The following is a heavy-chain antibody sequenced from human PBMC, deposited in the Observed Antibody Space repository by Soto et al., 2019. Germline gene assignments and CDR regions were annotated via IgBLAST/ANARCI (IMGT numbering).Heavy chain of an antibody. CDR2: IYYSGST. CDR1: GGSISSYY. J-gene: IGHJ4*02. CDR3: ARDLGYDLDY. V-gene: IGHV4-59*01. D-gene: IGHD5-18*01. Sequence: SETLSLTCTVSGGSISSYYWSWIRQPPGKGLEWIGYIYYSGSTNYNPSLKSRVTISVDTSKNQFSLKLSSVTAADTAVYYCARDLGYDLDYWGQGTLVTVSS.